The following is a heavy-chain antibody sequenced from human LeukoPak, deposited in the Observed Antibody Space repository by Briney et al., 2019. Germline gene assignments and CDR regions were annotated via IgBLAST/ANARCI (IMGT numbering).Heavy chain of an antibody. CDR1: GGTFSSYA. J-gene: IGHJ4*02. V-gene: IGHV1-69*13. D-gene: IGHD6-6*01. Sequence: SVTVSCKASGGTFSSYAISWVRQAPGQGLEWMGGIIPIFGTANYAQKFQGRVTITADESTSTAYMELSSLRSEDTAVYYCASLGYSSSSELYFDYWGQGTLVTVSS. CDR3: ASLGYSSSSELYFDY. CDR2: IIPIFGTA.